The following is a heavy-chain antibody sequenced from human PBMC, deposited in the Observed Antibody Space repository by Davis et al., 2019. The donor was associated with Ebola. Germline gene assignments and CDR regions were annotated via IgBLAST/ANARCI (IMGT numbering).Heavy chain of an antibody. CDR3: ARDGPDYYGLDV. Sequence: ASVKVSCKASGYTFTSYGISWVRQAPGQGLEWMGVINPSAGYTNYAQKLQGRVTITRDTSTSTVYMEVRRLRSDDTAVYYCARDGPDYYGLDVWGQGTAVTVSS. J-gene: IGHJ6*02. V-gene: IGHV1-46*01. CDR2: INPSAGYT. CDR1: GYTFTSYG.